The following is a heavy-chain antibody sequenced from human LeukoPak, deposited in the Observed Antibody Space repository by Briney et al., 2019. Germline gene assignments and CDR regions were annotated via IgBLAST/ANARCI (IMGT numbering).Heavy chain of an antibody. J-gene: IGHJ5*02. Sequence: SVKVSCKASGGTFSSYAISWVRQAPGQGLEWMGGIIPIFGTANYAQKFRGRVTITADESTSTAYMELSSLRSEDTAVYYCARRLRWANWFDPWGQGTLVTVSS. V-gene: IGHV1-69*13. D-gene: IGHD4-23*01. CDR2: IIPIFGTA. CDR3: ARRLRWANWFDP. CDR1: GGTFSSYA.